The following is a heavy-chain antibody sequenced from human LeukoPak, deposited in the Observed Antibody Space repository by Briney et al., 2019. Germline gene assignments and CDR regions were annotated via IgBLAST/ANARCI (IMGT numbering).Heavy chain of an antibody. Sequence: SETLSLTCTVSGYSISSGYYWGWIRQPPGKGLEWIGSIYHSGSTYYNPSLKSRVTISVDTSKNQFSLKLSSVTAADTAVYYCARDGSYDLGDYYYYGMDVWGQGTTVTVSS. CDR3: ARDGSYDLGDYYYYGMDV. V-gene: IGHV4-38-2*02. CDR2: IYHSGST. D-gene: IGHD1-26*01. J-gene: IGHJ6*02. CDR1: GYSISSGYY.